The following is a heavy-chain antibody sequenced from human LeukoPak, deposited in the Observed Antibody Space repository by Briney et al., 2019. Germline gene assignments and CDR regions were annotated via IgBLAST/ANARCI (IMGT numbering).Heavy chain of an antibody. D-gene: IGHD5-12*01. CDR2: ISGTSSHI. CDR3: ARADVIVATIGHYFDY. Sequence: TGGSLRLSCAASGFTFSSYSMNWVRQAPGKGLEWVSYISGTSSHIYYADSVKGRFTISRDNAKNSLYLQMNSLRDEDTAVYYCARADVIVATIGHYFDYWGQGTLVTVSS. CDR1: GFTFSSYS. V-gene: IGHV3-21*01. J-gene: IGHJ4*02.